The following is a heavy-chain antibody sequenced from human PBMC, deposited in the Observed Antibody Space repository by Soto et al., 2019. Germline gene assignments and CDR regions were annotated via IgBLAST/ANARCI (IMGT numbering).Heavy chain of an antibody. CDR2: IWYDGSNK. D-gene: IGHD1-26*01. V-gene: IGHV3-33*01. Sequence: QVQLVESGGGVVQPGRSLRLSCAASGFTFSSYGMHWVRQAPGKGLEWVAVIWYDGSNKYYADSVKGRFTISRDNSKNTLYLQMNSLRAEDTAVYYCARDLGSYYVKYYFDYWGQGTLVTVSS. CDR1: GFTFSSYG. CDR3: ARDLGSYYVKYYFDY. J-gene: IGHJ4*02.